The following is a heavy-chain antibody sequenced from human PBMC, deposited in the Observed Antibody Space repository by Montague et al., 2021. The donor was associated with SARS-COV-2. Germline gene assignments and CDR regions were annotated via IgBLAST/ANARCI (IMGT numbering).Heavy chain of an antibody. V-gene: IGHV4-61*01. D-gene: IGHD6-6*01. CDR3: ARSRANVPSRPGFDY. J-gene: IGHJ4*02. CDR2: MYYTGHT. CDR1: GASVASGNFY. Sequence: SETLSLTCTVSGASVASGNFYWSWIRQPPGKGLEWIGYMYYTGHTNHNPSLESRATMPVDPSKNRFSLTLTSVTAADTAVYYCARSRANVPSRPGFDYWGQGALVTVSS.